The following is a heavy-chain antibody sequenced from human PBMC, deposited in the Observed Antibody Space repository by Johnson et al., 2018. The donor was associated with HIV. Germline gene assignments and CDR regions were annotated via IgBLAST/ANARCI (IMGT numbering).Heavy chain of an antibody. CDR1: GFTFSSYW. CDR3: AREDLYGAGPDAFDI. Sequence: VQLVESGGGLVQPGGSLRLSCAASGFTFSSYWMSWVRQAPWKGLEWVSGISWNGGSTGYADSVKGRFTISRDNAKRTLYLQMNSLRAEDTAVYYCAREDLYGAGPDAFDIWGQGTMVTVSS. D-gene: IGHD4-17*01. CDR2: ISWNGGST. J-gene: IGHJ3*02. V-gene: IGHV3-20*04.